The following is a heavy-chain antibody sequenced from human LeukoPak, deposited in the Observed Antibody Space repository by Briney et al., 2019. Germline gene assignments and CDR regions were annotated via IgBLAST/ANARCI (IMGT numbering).Heavy chain of an antibody. V-gene: IGHV4-4*07. D-gene: IGHD6-6*01. CDR3: ARVESSIAARYYYMDV. CDR1: GGSISSYY. Sequence: SETLSLTCTVSGGSISSYYWGWIRQPAGKGLEWIGRIYTSGSTNYNPSLKSRVTMSVDTSKNQFSLKLSSVTAADTAAYYCARVESSIAARYYYMDVWGKGTTVTVSS. CDR2: IYTSGST. J-gene: IGHJ6*03.